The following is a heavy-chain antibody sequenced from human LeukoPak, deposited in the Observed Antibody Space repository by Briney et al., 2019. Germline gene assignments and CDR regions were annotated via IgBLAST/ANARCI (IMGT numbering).Heavy chain of an antibody. CDR2: IIPILGIA. Sequence: SVKVSCKASRGTFSSYTLSWVRQAHGQGLEWMGRIIPILGIANYAQKFQGRVTITADKSTSTAYMELSSLRSEDTAVYYCARDDGGFPGWGQGTQVTVSS. V-gene: IGHV1-69*04. D-gene: IGHD2-15*01. J-gene: IGHJ4*02. CDR1: RGTFSSYT. CDR3: ARDDGGFPG.